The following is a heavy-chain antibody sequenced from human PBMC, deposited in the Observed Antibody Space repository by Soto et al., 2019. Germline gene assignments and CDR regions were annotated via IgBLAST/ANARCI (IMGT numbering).Heavy chain of an antibody. CDR1: GYTFTSYY. D-gene: IGHD3-22*01. CDR3: ERDGDRSGYSYFDY. V-gene: IGHV1-46*01. CDR2: INPSGGST. J-gene: IGHJ4*02. Sequence: KGSCKASGYTFTSYYMHWVRQAPGQGLEWMGIINPSGGSTSYAQKFQGRVTMTRDTSTSQVYMELSSLRSEDTAVYYCERDGDRSGYSYFDYWGQGTLVTVSA.